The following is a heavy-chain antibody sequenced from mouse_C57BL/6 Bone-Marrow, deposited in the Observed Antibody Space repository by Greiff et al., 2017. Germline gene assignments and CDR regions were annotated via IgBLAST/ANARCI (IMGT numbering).Heavy chain of an antibody. CDR1: GFTFSDYG. J-gene: IGHJ4*01. Sequence: VQLKESGGGLVKPGGSLKLSCAASGFTFSDYGMHWVRQAPEKGLEWVAYISSGSSTIYYADTVKGRFTISRDNAKNTLFLQMTSLRSEDTAMYYCARNYGSSYVGAMDYWGQGTSVTVSS. V-gene: IGHV5-17*01. D-gene: IGHD1-1*01. CDR2: ISSGSSTI. CDR3: ARNYGSSYVGAMDY.